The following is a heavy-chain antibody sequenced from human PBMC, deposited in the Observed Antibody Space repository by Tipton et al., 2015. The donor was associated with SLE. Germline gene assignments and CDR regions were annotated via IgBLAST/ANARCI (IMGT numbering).Heavy chain of an antibody. CDR2: VFYSGST. Sequence: LSLTCTVSGASMSGDYWSWIRQPPGGGLEWIGYVFYSGSTRYNPSLQSRVSFSIDTSKSQFSLRLSSVTAADTAVYYCARHMSVTYANFDVWGQGTVVTVSS. D-gene: IGHD2-2*01. CDR3: ARHMSVTYANFDV. CDR1: GASMSGDY. V-gene: IGHV4-59*08. J-gene: IGHJ3*01.